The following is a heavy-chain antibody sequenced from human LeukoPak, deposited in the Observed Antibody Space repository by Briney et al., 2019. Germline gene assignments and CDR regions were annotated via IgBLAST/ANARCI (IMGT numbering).Heavy chain of an antibody. D-gene: IGHD3-10*01. J-gene: IGHJ4*02. CDR3: ATQPSDVGFGELTW. CDR1: GGTFSSYA. CDR2: IIPIFGTA. V-gene: IGHV1-69*05. Sequence: SVKVSCKASGGTFSSYAISWVRQAPGQGLEWMGGIIPIFGTANYAQKFQGRVTMTRNTSISTAYMELSSLRSEDTAVYYCATQPSDVGFGELTWWGQGTLVTVSS.